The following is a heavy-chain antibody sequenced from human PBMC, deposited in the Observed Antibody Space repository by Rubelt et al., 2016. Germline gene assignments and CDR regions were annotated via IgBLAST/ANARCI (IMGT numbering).Heavy chain of an antibody. Sequence: QVQLQESGPGLVKPSETLSLTCTVSGGSISNYYWSWIRKPPGQGLEWIGYIHYSGSTKTNLSLKSRVTISVDTSKNQFSLNLTSRTAADTAVYYCARQYSSSSHFDHWGQGILVTVSS. CDR1: GGSISNYY. CDR3: ARQYSSSSHFDH. D-gene: IGHD6-6*01. CDR2: IHYSGST. V-gene: IGHV4-59*08. J-gene: IGHJ4*02.